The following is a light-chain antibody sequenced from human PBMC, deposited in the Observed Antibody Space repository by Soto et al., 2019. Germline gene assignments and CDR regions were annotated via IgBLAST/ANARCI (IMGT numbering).Light chain of an antibody. V-gene: IGLV1-51*02. Sequence: QSALTQPPSVSAAPGQKVTISCSGSSSNIGNNYVSWYQQLPGTAPKLLIYENNKRPSGIPDRFSGSKSGTSATLGITGLQTGDEADYYCGTWDSSLSAGVFGGGTKVNVL. CDR3: GTWDSSLSAGV. CDR2: ENN. CDR1: SSNIGNNY. J-gene: IGLJ3*02.